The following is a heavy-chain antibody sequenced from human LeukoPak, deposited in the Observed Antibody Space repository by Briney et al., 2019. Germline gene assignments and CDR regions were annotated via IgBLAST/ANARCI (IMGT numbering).Heavy chain of an antibody. J-gene: IGHJ4*02. D-gene: IGHD3-22*01. CDR3: ARDGPGYYDSSGYYYGLYFDY. CDR2: ISSSSSTI. CDR1: GFTFSSYS. V-gene: IGHV3-48*01. Sequence: GGSLRLSCAASGFTFSSYSMNWVRQAPGKGLEWVSYISSSSSTIYYADSVKGRFTISRDNAKNSLYLQMNSLRAEDTAVYYCARDGPGYYDSSGYYYGLYFDYWGQGTLDTVSS.